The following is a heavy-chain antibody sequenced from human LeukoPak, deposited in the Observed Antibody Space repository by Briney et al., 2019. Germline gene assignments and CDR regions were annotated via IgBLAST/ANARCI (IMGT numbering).Heavy chain of an antibody. Sequence: GASVKVSCKASGYTFTSYGISWVRQAPGQGLEWMGWISAYNGNTNYAQKLQGRVTMTTDTSTSTAYMELRSLRSDDTAVYYCARSGIFYCSGGSCYSGLDYWGQGTLVTVSS. CDR1: GYTFTSYG. V-gene: IGHV1-18*01. D-gene: IGHD2-15*01. J-gene: IGHJ4*02. CDR3: ARSGIFYCSGGSCYSGLDY. CDR2: ISAYNGNT.